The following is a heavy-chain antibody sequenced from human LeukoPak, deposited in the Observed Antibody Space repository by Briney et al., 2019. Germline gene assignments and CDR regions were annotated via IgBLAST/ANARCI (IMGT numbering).Heavy chain of an antibody. D-gene: IGHD1-26*01. CDR1: GFTFSSYG. CDR3: ARERHSGAALGY. Sequence: GRSLRLSCAASGFTFSSYGMHWVRQAPGKGLEWVAVIWYDGSNKYYADSVKGRFTISRDNSKNTLYLQMNSLRAEDTAVYYCARERHSGAALGYWGQGTLVTVSS. CDR2: IWYDGSNK. J-gene: IGHJ4*02. V-gene: IGHV3-33*01.